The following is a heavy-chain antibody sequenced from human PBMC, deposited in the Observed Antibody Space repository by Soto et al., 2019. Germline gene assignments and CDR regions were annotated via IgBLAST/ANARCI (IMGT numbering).Heavy chain of an antibody. J-gene: IGHJ4*02. Sequence: GALRLSCAASGFTFSSYGMHWVRQATGKGLEWVAVISYDGSNKYYADSVKSRITINPDTSKNQFSLHLNSVTPEDAAVYYCVRLIGNSWLGFWGQGTLVTVSS. CDR2: ISYDGSNK. D-gene: IGHD3-22*01. CDR3: VRLIGNSWLGF. V-gene: IGHV3-30*03. CDR1: GFTFSSYG.